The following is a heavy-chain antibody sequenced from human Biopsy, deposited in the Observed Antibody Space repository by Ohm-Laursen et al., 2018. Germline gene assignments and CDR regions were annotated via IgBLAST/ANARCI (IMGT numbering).Heavy chain of an antibody. CDR3: ATKLTGYFHH. CDR1: EGTFSNYG. CDR2: NIPILGTG. V-gene: IGHV1-69*06. D-gene: IGHD3-9*01. Sequence: EASVKVSCKSPEGTFSNYGVNWVRQAPGQGLEWLGGNIPILGTGNYAQKFQDRVTVAAGTSTSTATMELRSLRSDDTAVYYCATKLTGYFHHWGQGTLVIVSS. J-gene: IGHJ1*01.